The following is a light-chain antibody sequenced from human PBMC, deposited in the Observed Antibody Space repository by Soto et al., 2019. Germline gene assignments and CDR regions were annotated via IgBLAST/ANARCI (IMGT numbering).Light chain of an antibody. J-gene: IGKJ1*01. Sequence: DIQMTQSPSTLSSSVGDRFTIAWLASQGISSYLAWYQQKPGKAPKLLIYAASTLQSGVPSRFSGSGSGTEFTLTISSLQPEDFATYYCQQLNSYRWTFGQGTKVDIK. CDR1: QGISSY. CDR2: AAS. V-gene: IGKV1-9*01. CDR3: QQLNSYRWT.